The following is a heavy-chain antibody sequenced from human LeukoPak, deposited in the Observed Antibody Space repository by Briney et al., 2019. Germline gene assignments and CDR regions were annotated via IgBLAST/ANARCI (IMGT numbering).Heavy chain of an antibody. Sequence: PSETLSLTCAVYGESFSGYYWSWIRQPPGKGLEWIGEINHSGSTNYNPSLKSRVTISVDTSKNQFSLKLSSVTAADTAVYYCARARYYYYGSGSFDYWGQGTLVTVSS. D-gene: IGHD3-10*01. CDR1: GESFSGYY. CDR3: ARARYYYYGSGSFDY. J-gene: IGHJ4*02. V-gene: IGHV4-34*01. CDR2: INHSGST.